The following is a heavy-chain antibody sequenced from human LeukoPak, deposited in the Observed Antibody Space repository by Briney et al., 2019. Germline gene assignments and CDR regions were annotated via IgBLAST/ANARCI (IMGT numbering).Heavy chain of an antibody. Sequence: ASVKVSCKASGYDFTSVGITWVRRAPGQGLEWMGWISPYNGNTRYAQKFQGRVAMTTDTSTTTAYMELRGLRFNDTAVYYCARAGPGSGWYFDYWGQGTLVSVSS. D-gene: IGHD6-19*01. CDR2: ISPYNGNT. J-gene: IGHJ4*02. CDR1: GYDFTSVG. CDR3: ARAGPGSGWYFDY. V-gene: IGHV1-18*01.